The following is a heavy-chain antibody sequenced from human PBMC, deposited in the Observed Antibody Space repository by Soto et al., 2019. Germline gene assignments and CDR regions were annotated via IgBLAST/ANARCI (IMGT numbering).Heavy chain of an antibody. CDR2: IYATETT. J-gene: IGHJ5*02. V-gene: IGHV4-4*07. CDR3: VRDGTKTLRDWFDP. CDR1: GASISGFY. Sequence: SETLSLTCTVSGASISGFYWSWIRKSAGKGLEWIGRIYATETTDYNPSLKSRVMMSVDTSKKQFSLKLRSVTAADTAVYYCVRDGTKTLRDWFDPWGQGISVTVSS. D-gene: IGHD1-1*01.